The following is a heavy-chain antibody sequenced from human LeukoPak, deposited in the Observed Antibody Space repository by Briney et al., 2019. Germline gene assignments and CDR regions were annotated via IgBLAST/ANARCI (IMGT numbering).Heavy chain of an antibody. CDR1: GGTFSSYA. CDR3: ARGGFVEGWPYYYYYYMDV. D-gene: IGHD6-19*01. V-gene: IGHV1-69*13. J-gene: IGHJ6*03. CDR2: IIPIFGTA. Sequence: GASVKVSCKASGGTFSSYAISWVRQAPGQGLEWMGGIIPIFGTANCAQKFQGRVTITADESTSTAYMELSSPRSEDTAVYYCARGGFVEGWPYYYYYYMDVWGKGTTVTISS.